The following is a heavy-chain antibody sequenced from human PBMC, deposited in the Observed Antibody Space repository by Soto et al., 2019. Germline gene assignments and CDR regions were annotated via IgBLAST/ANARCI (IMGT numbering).Heavy chain of an antibody. J-gene: IGHJ4*02. D-gene: IGHD3-16*01. CDR1: GGSIGSHY. CDR2: ASYSGSP. CDR3: ARQWGGAY. V-gene: IGHV4-59*08. Sequence: QVQLQESGPGLVKPSETLSLTCTVSGGSIGSHYWSWIRQPPGEGLEWIGRASYSGSPSYNPSLKSRVTISIDTSKNQFSLKLTSVTAADTAVYYCARQWGGAYWGQGILVTVSS.